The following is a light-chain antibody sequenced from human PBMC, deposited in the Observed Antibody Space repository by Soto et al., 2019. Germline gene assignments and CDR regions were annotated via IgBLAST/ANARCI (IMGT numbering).Light chain of an antibody. CDR2: GAS. CDR3: QQYTNWPSWT. CDR1: QSVSSN. V-gene: IGKV3-15*01. Sequence: EIVMTQSPATLSVSPGERATLSCRASQSVSSNLAWYQQKPGQAPRLLIYGASTRATGIPARFSGSGSGTAFTLTISSLQSEDFAVYYCQQYTNWPSWTFGQGTKVDIK. J-gene: IGKJ1*01.